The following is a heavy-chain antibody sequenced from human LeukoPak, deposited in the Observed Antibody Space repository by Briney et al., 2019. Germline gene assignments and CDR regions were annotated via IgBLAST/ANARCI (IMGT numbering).Heavy chain of an antibody. CDR2: IKQDGSEK. CDR3: ARAYDYGDYCYFDY. J-gene: IGHJ4*02. D-gene: IGHD4-17*01. Sequence: GGSLRLSCAGSGFTFSNYRMSWVRQAPGKGLEWVANIKQDGSEKYYVDSVKGRFTISRDNARSSLYLQVNSLRPDDTAVYYCARAYDYGDYCYFDYWGQGTLVTVSS. CDR1: GFTFSNYR. V-gene: IGHV3-7*01.